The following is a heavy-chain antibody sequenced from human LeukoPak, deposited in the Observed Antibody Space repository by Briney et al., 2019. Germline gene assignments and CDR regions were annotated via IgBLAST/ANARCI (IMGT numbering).Heavy chain of an antibody. D-gene: IGHD3-10*01. CDR3: ARGTVWLGELRWISMDV. CDR2: INPNSGGT. CDR1: GYTFTGYY. J-gene: IGHJ6*02. Sequence: GASVKVSCKASGYTFTGYYMHWVRQAPGQGLEWMGWINPNSGGTNYAQKFQGRVTMTRDTSISTAYMELSRLRSDDTAVYYCARGTVWLGELRWISMDVWGQGTTVTVSS. V-gene: IGHV1-2*02.